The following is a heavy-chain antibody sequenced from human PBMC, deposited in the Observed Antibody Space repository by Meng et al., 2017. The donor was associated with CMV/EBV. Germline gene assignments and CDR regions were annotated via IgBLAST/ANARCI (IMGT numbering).Heavy chain of an antibody. D-gene: IGHD5-12*01. J-gene: IGHJ4*02. CDR2: ISSSGSTI. CDR1: GFIFSSYE. CDR3: ARQYSGLTREIDY. V-gene: IGHV3-48*03. Sequence: GESLKISCAASGFIFSSYEMNWVRQAPGKGLEGVSYISSSGSTIYYADSVKGRFTISRDNAKNSLYLQMNSLRAEDTAVYYCARQYSGLTREIDYWGQGTLVTVSS.